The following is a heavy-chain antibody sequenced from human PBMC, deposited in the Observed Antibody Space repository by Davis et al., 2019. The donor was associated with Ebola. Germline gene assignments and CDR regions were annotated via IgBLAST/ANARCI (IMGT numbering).Heavy chain of an antibody. CDR3: ARARRSGYDSVY. CDR2: IYYSGST. Sequence: MPSETLSLTCAVYGGSFSGSYYWSWIRPPPGKGLEWIGYIYYSGSTNYNPSLKSRVTISVDTSKNQFSLKLSSVTAADTAVYYCARARRSGYDSVYWGQGTLVTVSS. D-gene: IGHD5-12*01. J-gene: IGHJ4*02. V-gene: IGHV4-61*01. CDR1: GGSFSGSYY.